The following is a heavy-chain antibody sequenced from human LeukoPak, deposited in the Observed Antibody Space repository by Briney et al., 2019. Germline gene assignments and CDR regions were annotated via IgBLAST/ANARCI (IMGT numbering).Heavy chain of an antibody. CDR1: GFTFSDYY. D-gene: IGHD5-12*01. CDR3: AKDRALRYSGYDLYFDY. J-gene: IGHJ4*02. Sequence: GGSLRLSCAASGFTFSDYYMSWIRQAPGKGLEWVSYISSTGSTIYYADSVKGRFTISRDNAKNSLYLQMNSLRAEDTAVYYCAKDRALRYSGYDLYFDYWGQGTLVTVSS. V-gene: IGHV3-11*04. CDR2: ISSTGSTI.